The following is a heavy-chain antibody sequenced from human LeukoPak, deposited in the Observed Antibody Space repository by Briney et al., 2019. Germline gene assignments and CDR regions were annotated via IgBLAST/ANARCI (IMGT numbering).Heavy chain of an antibody. CDR2: INHSGST. J-gene: IGHJ3*02. D-gene: IGHD6-13*01. CDR3: AGEAAAKDAFDI. CDR1: GGSFSGYY. V-gene: IGHV4-34*01. Sequence: PSETLSLTCAVYGGSFSGYYWSWIRQPPGKGLEWIGEINHSGSTNYNPSLKSRVTISVDTSKNQFSLKLSSVTAADTAVYYCAGEAAAKDAFDIWGQGTMVTVSS.